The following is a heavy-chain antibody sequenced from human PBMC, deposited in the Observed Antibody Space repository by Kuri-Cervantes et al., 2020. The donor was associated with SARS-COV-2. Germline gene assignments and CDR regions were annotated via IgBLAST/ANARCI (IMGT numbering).Heavy chain of an antibody. CDR1: GFTFSDHY. Sequence: GGSLRLSCAASGFTFSDHYMDWVRQAPGKGLEWVARITNRANNYTTKYAASVKGRFTISRDDSKNSLYLQMNSLKTEDTAVYYCASLWPPGYWGQGTLVTVSS. J-gene: IGHJ4*02. V-gene: IGHV3-72*01. CDR3: ASLWPPGY. CDR2: ITNRANNYTT.